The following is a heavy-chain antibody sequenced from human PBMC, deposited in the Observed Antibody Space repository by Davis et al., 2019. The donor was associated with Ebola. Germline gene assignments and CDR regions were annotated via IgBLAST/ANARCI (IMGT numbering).Heavy chain of an antibody. J-gene: IGHJ4*02. CDR1: GYTFTGYY. Sequence: ASVKVSCKASGYTFTGYYMHWVRQAPGQGLEWMGWINPNSGGTNYAQKFQGRVTMTRDTSISTAYMELSRLRSDDTAVYYCARARGTYGVVPAARGGADYWGQGTLVTVSS. CDR2: INPNSGGT. V-gene: IGHV1-2*02. CDR3: ARARGTYGVVPAARGGADY. D-gene: IGHD2-2*01.